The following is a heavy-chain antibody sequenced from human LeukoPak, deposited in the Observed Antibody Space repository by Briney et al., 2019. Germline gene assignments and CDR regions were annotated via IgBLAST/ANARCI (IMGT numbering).Heavy chain of an antibody. D-gene: IGHD6-19*01. CDR3: ARVPRRGIAVAGGGYFGY. CDR2: INPNSGGT. J-gene: IGHJ4*02. V-gene: IGHV1-2*02. Sequence: ASVKVSCKASGYTFTGYYMHWVRQAPGQGLEWMGWINPNSGGTNYAQKFQGRVTMTRDTSISTAYMELSRLRSDDTAVYYCARVPRRGIAVAGGGYFGYWGQGTLVTVSS. CDR1: GYTFTGYY.